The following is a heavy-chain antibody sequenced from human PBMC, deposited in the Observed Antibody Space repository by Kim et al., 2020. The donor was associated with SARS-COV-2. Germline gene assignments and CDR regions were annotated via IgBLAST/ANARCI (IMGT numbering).Heavy chain of an antibody. CDR3: ARFLYVKGPFSVYSSGWNDVGY. Sequence: ASVKVSCKASGYTFTSYGISWVRQAPGQGLEWMGWISAYNGNTNYAQKLQGRVTMTTDTSTSTAYMELRSLRSDDTAVYYCARFLYVKGPFSVYSSGWNDVGYWGQGTLVTVSS. J-gene: IGHJ4*02. V-gene: IGHV1-18*04. CDR1: GYTFTSYG. D-gene: IGHD6-19*01. CDR2: ISAYNGNT.